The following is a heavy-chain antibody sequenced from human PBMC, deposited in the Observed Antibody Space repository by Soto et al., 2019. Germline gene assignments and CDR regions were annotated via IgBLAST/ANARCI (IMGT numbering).Heavy chain of an antibody. D-gene: IGHD6-19*01. Sequence: GGSLRLSCAASGFTFSDYYMSWIRQAPGKGLEWVSYISSSSSYTNYADSVKGRFTISRDNAKNSLYLQMNSLRAEDTAVYYCARARYSSGWYGDYWGQGTLVTVSS. V-gene: IGHV3-11*06. CDR1: GFTFSDYY. CDR2: ISSSSSYT. CDR3: ARARYSSGWYGDY. J-gene: IGHJ4*02.